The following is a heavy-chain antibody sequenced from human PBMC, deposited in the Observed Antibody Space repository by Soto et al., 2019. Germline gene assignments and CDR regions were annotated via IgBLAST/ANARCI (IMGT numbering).Heavy chain of an antibody. CDR3: AHSRCGGDCLQSYSSHYYYGMDV. Sequence: QITLKESGPSLVKPTQTLTLTCTFSGFSLSTGGVGVGWIRQPPGKALEGLALIYWDDDKRYIPSLRSRLTVTKDTSKNQVVLTMTNMDPVDTATYYCAHSRCGGDCLQSYSSHYYYGMDVWGQGTTVTVSS. D-gene: IGHD2-21*02. J-gene: IGHJ6*02. CDR2: IYWDDDK. V-gene: IGHV2-5*02. CDR1: GFSLSTGGVG.